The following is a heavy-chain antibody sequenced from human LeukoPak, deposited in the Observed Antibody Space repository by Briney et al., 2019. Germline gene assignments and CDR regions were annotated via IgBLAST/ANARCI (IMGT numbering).Heavy chain of an antibody. J-gene: IGHJ3*02. Sequence: PGGSLRLSCAASGFTFSSYAMHWVRQAPGKGLEWVAVISYDGSNKYYADSVKGRFTISRDNSKNTLYLQMNSLRAEDTAVYYCARGPLYWGPDDAFDIWGQGTMVTVSS. CDR3: ARGPLYWGPDDAFDI. D-gene: IGHD2-8*02. V-gene: IGHV3-30-3*01. CDR1: GFTFSSYA. CDR2: ISYDGSNK.